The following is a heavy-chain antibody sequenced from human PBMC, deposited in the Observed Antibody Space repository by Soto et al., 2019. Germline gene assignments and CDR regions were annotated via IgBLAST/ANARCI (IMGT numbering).Heavy chain of an antibody. CDR2: IRSKAYGGKT. V-gene: IGHV3-49*03. CDR3: TRDRPAVAGISPLVSDY. CDR1: GFTFGDYA. J-gene: IGHJ4*02. D-gene: IGHD6-19*01. Sequence: EVQLVESGGGLVQPGRSLRLSCTASGFTFGDYAMSWFRQAPGKGLEWVGFIRSKAYGGKTEYAASVKGRFTISRDDSKSIAYLQMNSLKTEDTAVYYCTRDRPAVAGISPLVSDYWGQGTLVTVSS.